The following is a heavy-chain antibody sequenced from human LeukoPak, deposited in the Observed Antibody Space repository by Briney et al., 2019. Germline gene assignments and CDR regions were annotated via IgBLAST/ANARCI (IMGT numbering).Heavy chain of an antibody. CDR2: ISSSGSTI. CDR1: GFTFSSYE. CDR3: ARRQAYYYDSSGYFYYYGMDV. J-gene: IGHJ6*02. V-gene: IGHV3-48*03. Sequence: PGGSLRLSCAASGFTFSSYEMNWVRQAPGKGLEWVSYISSSGSTIYYADSVKGRFTIPRDNAKNSLYLQMNSLRAEDTAVYYCARRQAYYYDSSGYFYYYGMDVWGQGTTVTVSS. D-gene: IGHD3-22*01.